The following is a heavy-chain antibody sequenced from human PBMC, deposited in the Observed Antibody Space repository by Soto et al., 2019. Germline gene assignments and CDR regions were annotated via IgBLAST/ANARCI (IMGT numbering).Heavy chain of an antibody. Sequence: PSETLSLTCAVSGYSISSSNWWGWIRQPPGKGLEWIGYIYYSGTTYYNPSLKSRVTISVDRSKNQSSLKLSSVTAADTAVYYCARHLGKAGDIWGQGTMVTVSS. V-gene: IGHV4-28*01. CDR2: IYYSGTT. CDR3: ARHLGKAGDI. D-gene: IGHD6-13*01. CDR1: GYSISSSNW. J-gene: IGHJ3*02.